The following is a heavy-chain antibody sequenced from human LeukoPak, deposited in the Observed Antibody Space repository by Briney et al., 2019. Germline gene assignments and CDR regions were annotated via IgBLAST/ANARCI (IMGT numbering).Heavy chain of an antibody. CDR1: GFTFGSYG. V-gene: IGHV3-30*18. CDR3: AKEDYGSGSYWGGSDYGMDV. Sequence: PGGSLRLSCAASGFTFGSYGMHLVRQAPGKGLERVAVIPYDGSIKYYADSVKGRFTISRDNSKNTLYLQMNSLRAEDTAMYSCAKEDYGSGSYWGGSDYGMDVCGQGTTVTVSS. J-gene: IGHJ6*02. D-gene: IGHD3-10*01. CDR2: IPYDGSIK.